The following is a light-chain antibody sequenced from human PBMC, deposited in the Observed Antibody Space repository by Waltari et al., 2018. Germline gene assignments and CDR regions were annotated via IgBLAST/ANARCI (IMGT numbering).Light chain of an antibody. CDR2: WSS. J-gene: IGKJ4*01. Sequence: IELTPSPDSLAITRGDRATIHCKSKQSVLSSSDNKNYLAWYQQKPGQPPKLFIYWSSTRESGVPDRFSGSGSGTDFALTISSLQAEDVAVYYCQHYYTSPPTFGGGTKVEIK. CDR3: QHYYTSPPT. CDR1: QSVLSSSDNKNY. V-gene: IGKV4-1*01.